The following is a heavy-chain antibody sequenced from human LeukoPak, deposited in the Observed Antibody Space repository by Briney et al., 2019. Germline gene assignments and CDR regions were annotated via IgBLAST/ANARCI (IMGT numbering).Heavy chain of an antibody. CDR2: IRFDGSHK. J-gene: IGHJ4*02. D-gene: IGHD2-15*01. CDR1: GFTFSSYD. V-gene: IGHV3-30*02. Sequence: GGSLRLSCAASGFTFSSYDMHWVRQAPGKGLEWVAFIRFDGSHKYYADSVKGRFTVSRDSSRNTLYLQMSSLRAEDKAVYYCAKGSGMGFDYWGQGTLVTVSS. CDR3: AKGSGMGFDY.